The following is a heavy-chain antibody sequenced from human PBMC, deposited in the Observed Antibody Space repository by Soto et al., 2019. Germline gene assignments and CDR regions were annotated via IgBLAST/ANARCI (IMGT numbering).Heavy chain of an antibody. D-gene: IGHD3-10*01. CDR2: IWYDGSNK. J-gene: IGHJ3*02. Sequence: QVQLVESGGGVVQPGRSPRLSCAASGFTFSSYGMHWVRQAPGKGLEWVAVIWYDGSNKYYADSVKGRFTISRDNSKNTLYLQMNSLRAEDTAVYYCARDKGDYYGSGSYYDAFDIWGQGTMVTVSS. V-gene: IGHV3-33*01. CDR1: GFTFSSYG. CDR3: ARDKGDYYGSGSYYDAFDI.